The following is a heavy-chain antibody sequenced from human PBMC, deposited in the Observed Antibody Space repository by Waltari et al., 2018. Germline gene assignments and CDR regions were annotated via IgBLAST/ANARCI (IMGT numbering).Heavy chain of an antibody. V-gene: IGHV5-51*03. J-gene: IGHJ4*02. Sequence: EVHLVRSGAEVKSPGESLKSPCKVSEYTFTSYWTGWLRQMPGKGLEWMGIIYPGDSDTRYSPSFQGQVTISADKSISTAYLQWSSLKASDTAMYYCARRHEDGMVATHFDYWGQGTLVTVSS. D-gene: IGHD5-12*01. CDR2: IYPGDSDT. CDR1: EYTFTSYW. CDR3: ARRHEDGMVATHFDY.